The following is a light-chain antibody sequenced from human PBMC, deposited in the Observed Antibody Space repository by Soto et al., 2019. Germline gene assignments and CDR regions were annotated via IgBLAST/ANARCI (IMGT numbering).Light chain of an antibody. CDR1: QSVKTF. Sequence: EIVLTQSPATLSLSPGERATLSCRASQSVKTFSVWYQQRPGQAPRLLIHDASHRAAGIPARFSGSGFGTDFTLTISRLEPEDFALYFCQQYGNPRITFGQGTRLEIK. V-gene: IGKV3-11*01. J-gene: IGKJ5*01. CDR3: QQYGNPRIT. CDR2: DAS.